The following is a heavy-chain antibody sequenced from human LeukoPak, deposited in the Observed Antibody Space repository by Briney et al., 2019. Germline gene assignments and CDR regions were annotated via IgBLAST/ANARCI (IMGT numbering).Heavy chain of an antibody. V-gene: IGHV4-59*08. Sequence: SETLSLTCTVSGGSISIYYWSWIRQPPGKGLEWIGYLYNSGSTNYNPSLKSRVTISVDTSKNQFSLKLTSVTAADTAVYYCARHGGSYSFDYWGQGTLVTVSS. D-gene: IGHD1-26*01. CDR3: ARHGGSYSFDY. CDR1: GGSISIYY. CDR2: LYNSGST. J-gene: IGHJ4*02.